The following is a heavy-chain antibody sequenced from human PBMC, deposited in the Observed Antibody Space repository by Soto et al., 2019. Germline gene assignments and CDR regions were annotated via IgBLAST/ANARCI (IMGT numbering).Heavy chain of an antibody. V-gene: IGHV4-61*01. CDR1: GGAVSSGTYY. CDR3: TRGPPRVQWFDP. Sequence: LSRTCTVSGGAVSSGTYYWSWIRQPPGKGLEWIGHIYFTGSTNYNPSLKSRVTMSLDTSRNQFSLKLSSVTAADTAVYYCTRGPPRVQWFDPWGLGTLVTVSS. CDR2: IYFTGST. J-gene: IGHJ5*02.